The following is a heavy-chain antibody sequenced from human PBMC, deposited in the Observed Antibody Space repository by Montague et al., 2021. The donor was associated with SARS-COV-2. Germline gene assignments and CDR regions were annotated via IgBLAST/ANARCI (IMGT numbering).Heavy chain of an antibody. V-gene: IGHV4-59*01. J-gene: IGHJ6*02. CDR1: GGSISSYY. CDR2: IYYSGST. D-gene: IGHD6-19*01. Sequence: SETLSLTCTVSGGSISSYYWSWIRQPPGKGLEWIGYIYYSGSTNYNPSLKSRVTISVDTSKNQFSLKLSSVTAADTAVYYCARVPFVAVAGTLLLYYYYYGMDVWGQGTTVTVSS. CDR3: ARVPFVAVAGTLLLYYYYYGMDV.